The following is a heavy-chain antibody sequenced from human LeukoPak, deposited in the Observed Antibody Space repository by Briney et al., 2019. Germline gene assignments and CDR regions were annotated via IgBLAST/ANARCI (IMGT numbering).Heavy chain of an antibody. CDR2: INPNSGGT. CDR3: ARGWGRDYDSSGEAGDDAFDI. CDR1: GYTFTGYY. D-gene: IGHD3-22*01. J-gene: IGHJ3*02. Sequence: ASVKVSCKASGYTFTGYYMHWVRQAPGQGLEWMGWINPNSGGTNYAQKFQGWVTMTRDTSISTAYMELSRLRSDDTAVYYCARGWGRDYDSSGEAGDDAFDIWGQGTMVTVSS. V-gene: IGHV1-2*04.